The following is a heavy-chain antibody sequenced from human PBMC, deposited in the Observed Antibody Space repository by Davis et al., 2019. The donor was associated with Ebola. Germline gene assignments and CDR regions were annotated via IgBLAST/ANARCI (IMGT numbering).Heavy chain of an antibody. V-gene: IGHV3-23*01. D-gene: IGHD6-6*01. Sequence: GESLKISCSVSGFIFRNYAMAWVRQAPGKGLEWVSAIHGNGIGAFYADSVKGRFTISRDNSKNMLYLEMYSLRVEDTAVYYCAKTGRKTWYSDSSGGPHAFDSWGQGTLVTVSS. J-gene: IGHJ4*02. CDR1: GFIFRNYA. CDR3: AKTGRKTWYSDSSGGPHAFDS. CDR2: IHGNGIGA.